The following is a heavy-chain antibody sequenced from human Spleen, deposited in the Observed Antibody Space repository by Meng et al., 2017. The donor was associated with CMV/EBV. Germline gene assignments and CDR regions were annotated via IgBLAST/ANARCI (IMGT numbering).Heavy chain of an antibody. Sequence: SYSMNWVRQALGKGLEWVSSISSSSSYIYYADSVKGRFTISRDNAKNSLCLQMNSLRAEDTAVYYCARGRTTITIFGVVTEDYFDYWGQGTLVTVSS. CDR2: ISSSSSYI. V-gene: IGHV3-21*01. J-gene: IGHJ4*02. CDR1: SYS. CDR3: ARGRTTITIFGVVTEDYFDY. D-gene: IGHD3-3*01.